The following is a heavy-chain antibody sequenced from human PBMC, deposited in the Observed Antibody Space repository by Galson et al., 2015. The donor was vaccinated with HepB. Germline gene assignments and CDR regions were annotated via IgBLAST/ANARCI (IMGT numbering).Heavy chain of an antibody. D-gene: IGHD4-11*01. Sequence: PALVKPTQTLTLTCTFSGFSLSTSGMCVSWIRQPPGKALEWLALIDWDDDKYYSTSLKTRLTISKDTSKNQVVLTMTNMDPVDTATYYCARIPTGPDDYSYYYYGMDVWGQGTTVTVSS. CDR3: ARIPTGPDDYSYYYYGMDV. CDR1: GFSLSTSGMC. J-gene: IGHJ6*02. V-gene: IGHV2-70*01. CDR2: IDWDDDK.